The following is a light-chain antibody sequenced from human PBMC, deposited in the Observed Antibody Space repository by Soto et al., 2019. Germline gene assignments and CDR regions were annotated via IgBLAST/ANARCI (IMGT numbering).Light chain of an antibody. CDR2: DAS. Sequence: DIQMTQSPSTLSASVGDRVTITCRASQSISTWLAWYQQKPGKAPKLLIYDASSLDSGVPSRFSGSGSGTEFTLTISNLQPEDVATYYCQRFNSDPPTFGQGTKVDIK. CDR3: QRFNSDPPT. J-gene: IGKJ1*01. CDR1: QSISTW. V-gene: IGKV1-5*01.